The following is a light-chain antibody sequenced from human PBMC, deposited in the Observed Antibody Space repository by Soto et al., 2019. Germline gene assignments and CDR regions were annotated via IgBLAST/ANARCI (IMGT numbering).Light chain of an antibody. V-gene: IGKV3-20*01. J-gene: IGKJ2*01. CDR1: QSVSSSY. Sequence: EIVLTQSPGTLSLSPGERATLSCRASQSVSSSYLAWYQQKPGQAPRLPIYRASSRATGIPDRFSGSGSETDFTLTINRLEPEDFSVYYCQQYGSSPLTFGQGTRLEIK. CDR2: RAS. CDR3: QQYGSSPLT.